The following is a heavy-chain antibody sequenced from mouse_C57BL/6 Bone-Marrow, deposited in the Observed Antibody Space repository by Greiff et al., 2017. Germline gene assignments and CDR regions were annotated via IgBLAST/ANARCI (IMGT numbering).Heavy chain of an antibody. CDR3: ARLSNPYFDY. CDR1: GFTFSSYT. D-gene: IGHD2-5*01. V-gene: IGHV5-9*01. CDR2: ISGGGGNP. J-gene: IGHJ2*01. Sequence: EVQLVESGGGLVKPGGSLKLSCAASGFTFSSYTMSWVRQTPEKRLEWVATISGGGGNPYSPDSVKGRFTISRDNATNTLYLQMSSLRSEDTALYYCARLSNPYFDYWGQGTTLTVSS.